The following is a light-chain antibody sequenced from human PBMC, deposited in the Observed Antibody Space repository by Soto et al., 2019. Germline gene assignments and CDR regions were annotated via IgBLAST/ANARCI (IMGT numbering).Light chain of an antibody. CDR1: QSVGRN. CDR3: HQYDKWPFT. J-gene: IGKJ3*01. CDR2: GAS. Sequence: IVMTQSPVTLSVSPGERATLSCRASQSVGRNLAWYQQKPGQAPRLLIHGASTRATDVPARFSGSVSGTEFTLTISSLQSEDFAVYYCHQYDKWPFTFGPGTKVDI. V-gene: IGKV3-15*01.